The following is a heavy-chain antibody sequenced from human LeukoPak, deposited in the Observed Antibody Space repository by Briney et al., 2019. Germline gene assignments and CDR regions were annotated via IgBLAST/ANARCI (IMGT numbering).Heavy chain of an antibody. CDR3: ARVAYGDYVDRGGPDY. J-gene: IGHJ4*02. Sequence: GGSLRLSCAASGFTFSDYYMSWIRQAPGKGLEWVSHISSSSSYTNYADSVKGRFTIPRDNAKNSLYLQMNSLRAEDTAVYYCARVAYGDYVDRGGPDYWGQGTLVTVSS. V-gene: IGHV3-11*06. CDR2: ISSSSSYT. D-gene: IGHD4-17*01. CDR1: GFTFSDYY.